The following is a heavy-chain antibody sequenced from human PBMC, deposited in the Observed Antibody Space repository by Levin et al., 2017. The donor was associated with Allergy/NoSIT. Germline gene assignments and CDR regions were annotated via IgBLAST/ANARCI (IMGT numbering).Heavy chain of an antibody. CDR2: IWYDGSNK. J-gene: IGHJ4*02. D-gene: IGHD6-6*01. CDR3: ARDSRIAARRGFDY. CDR1: GFTFSSYG. Sequence: GGSLRLSCAASGFTFSSYGMHWVRQAPGKGLEWVAVIWYDGSNKYYADSVKGRFTISRDNSKNTLYLQMNSLRAEDTAVYYCARDSRIAARRGFDYWGQGTLVTVSS. V-gene: IGHV3-33*01.